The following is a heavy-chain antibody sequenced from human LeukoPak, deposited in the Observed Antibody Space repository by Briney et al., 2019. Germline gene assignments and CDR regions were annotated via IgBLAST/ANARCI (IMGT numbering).Heavy chain of an antibody. CDR3: ARDVPRSGWAFDY. CDR1: GFTFSSYS. J-gene: IGHJ4*02. V-gene: IGHV3-48*01. D-gene: IGHD6-19*01. Sequence: GGSLRLSCAASGFTFSSYSMTWVRQAPGKGLEWVSYISSSSSTIYYADSVKGRFTISRDNAKNSLYLQMDSLRAEDTAVYYCARDVPRSGWAFDYWGQGTLVTVPS. CDR2: ISSSSSTI.